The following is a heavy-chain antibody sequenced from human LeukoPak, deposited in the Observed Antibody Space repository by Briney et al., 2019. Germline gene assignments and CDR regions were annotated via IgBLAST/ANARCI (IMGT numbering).Heavy chain of an antibody. Sequence: PSETLSLTCTVSGDSISSSSFNWGWIRQPPGKGLEWIGSISSSGTTYYNPSLKSRVTISVDTSKNQISLKLSSVAAADTAVYYCARLSYYYYFMDVWGKGSTVTVSS. CDR3: ARLSYYYYFMDV. CDR2: ISSSGTT. V-gene: IGHV4-39*01. CDR1: GDSISSSSFN. J-gene: IGHJ6*03.